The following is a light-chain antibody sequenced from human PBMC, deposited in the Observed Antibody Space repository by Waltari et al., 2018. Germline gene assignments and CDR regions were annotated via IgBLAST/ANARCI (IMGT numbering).Light chain of an antibody. J-gene: IGKJ2*01. CDR1: QGISKF. CDR2: DAT. V-gene: IGKV1-33*01. Sequence: DIQMTQSPSSLSASVGDRVTITCQASQGISKFVNWYQHKAGKAPKLLIHDATRLEVGVPSRFTGSGSGTDFIFTVSSLQPEDIATYYCQQFDSVPYTFGQGTKLEI. CDR3: QQFDSVPYT.